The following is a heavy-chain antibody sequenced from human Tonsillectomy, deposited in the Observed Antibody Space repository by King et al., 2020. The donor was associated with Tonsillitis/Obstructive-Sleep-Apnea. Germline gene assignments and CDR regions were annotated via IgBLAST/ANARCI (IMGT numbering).Heavy chain of an antibody. Sequence: QLVQSGSELKKPGASVKVSCKASGYTFTSYAMNWVRQAPGQGLEWMGWINTNTGNPTYAQGFTGRFVFSLDTSVSTAYLQFNGLKAEDTALYYCARDPRVAVAGSFDYWGQGTLVTVSS. CDR1: GYTFTSYA. D-gene: IGHD6-19*01. J-gene: IGHJ4*02. CDR3: ARDPRVAVAGSFDY. CDR2: INTNTGNP. V-gene: IGHV7-4-1*02.